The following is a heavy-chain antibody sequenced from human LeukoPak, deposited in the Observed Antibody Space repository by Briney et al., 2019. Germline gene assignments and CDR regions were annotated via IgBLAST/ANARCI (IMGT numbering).Heavy chain of an antibody. V-gene: IGHV4-39*07. J-gene: IGHJ5*02. D-gene: IGHD3-22*01. CDR1: GGSISSRIYY. CDR2: IYYSGST. Sequence: SETLSLTCTVSGGSISSRIYYWGWIRQPPGKGLEWIGSIYYSGSTYYNPSLKSRVTISVDTSKNQFSLKLSSVTAADTAVYYCARGPYYYDSSGYASWGQGTLVTVSS. CDR3: ARGPYYYDSSGYAS.